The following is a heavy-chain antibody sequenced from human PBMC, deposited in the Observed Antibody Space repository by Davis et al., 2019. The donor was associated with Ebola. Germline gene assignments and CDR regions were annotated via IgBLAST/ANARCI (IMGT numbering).Heavy chain of an antibody. CDR2: ISSSGSTI. J-gene: IGHJ4*02. CDR3: ARCARLAVPAPFDY. D-gene: IGHD2-2*01. CDR1: GFTFSSYE. V-gene: IGHV3-48*03. Sequence: PGGSLRLSCAASGFTFSSYEMNWVRQAPGKGLEWVSYISSSGSTIYYADSVKGRFTISRDNAKNSLYLQMNSLRAEDTAVYYCARCARLAVPAPFDYWGQGTLVTVSS.